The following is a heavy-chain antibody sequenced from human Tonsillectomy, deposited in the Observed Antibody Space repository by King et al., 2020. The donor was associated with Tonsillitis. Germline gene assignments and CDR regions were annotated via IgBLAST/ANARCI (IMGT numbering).Heavy chain of an antibody. J-gene: IGHJ2*01. CDR3: ARGLIADYGEPGDGDL. CDR1: GGSFSGYF. D-gene: IGHD4-17*01. V-gene: IGHV4-34*01. Sequence: VQLQQWGAGLVKPSETLSLTCAVYGGSFSGYFWTWIRQPPGKGLEWIGQITHGGTTTYNPSLKSRVTISVGASKNQFTLILSSVTAADTAVYYCARGLIADYGEPGDGDLWGRGTLVAVSS. CDR2: ITHGGTT.